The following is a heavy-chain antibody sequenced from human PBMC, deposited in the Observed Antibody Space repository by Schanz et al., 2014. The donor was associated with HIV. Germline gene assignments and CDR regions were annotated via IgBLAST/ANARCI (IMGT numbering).Heavy chain of an antibody. CDR3: AGGYLAQDYRMVAAAYGGYFEY. CDR1: GGTFSNYA. V-gene: IGHV1-69*01. J-gene: IGHJ4*02. Sequence: QVQLLQSGTEVKKPGSSVKVSCKGSGGTFSNYAISWVRQAPGQGLEWMGGIIPFLGARNYAEKFQGRLTMTADESTNLAFMELTSLESDDTAVYYCAGGYLAQDYRMVAAAYGGYFEYWGQGTLVIVSS. D-gene: IGHD2-15*01. CDR2: IIPFLGAR.